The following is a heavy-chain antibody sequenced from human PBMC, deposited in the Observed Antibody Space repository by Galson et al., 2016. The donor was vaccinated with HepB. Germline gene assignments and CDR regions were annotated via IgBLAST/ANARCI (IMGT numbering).Heavy chain of an antibody. Sequence: ETLSLPCSVSGASISGHYWSWIRQPPGKALERMGWIYGRGNTAYNPSLRGRITMSVDTSKNQLSLKLTSVTAADTALYYCASDLAVGAGYAYWGQGRLVTVSS. CDR3: ASDLAVGAGYAY. CDR2: IYGRGNT. V-gene: IGHV4-59*11. D-gene: IGHD5-18*01. J-gene: IGHJ4*02. CDR1: GASISGHY.